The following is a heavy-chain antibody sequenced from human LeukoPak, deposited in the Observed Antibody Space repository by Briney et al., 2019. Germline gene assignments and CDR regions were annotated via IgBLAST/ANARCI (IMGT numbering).Heavy chain of an antibody. V-gene: IGHV3-48*04. CDR1: GFTFSSYS. Sequence: GGSLRLSCAASGFTFSSYSMNWVRQAPGKGLEWVSYISSSGSTIYYADSVKGRFTISRDNAKNSLYLQMNSLRREDTAVYYCARLADYDSSGYFDYWGQGTLVTVSS. CDR3: ARLADYDSSGYFDY. J-gene: IGHJ4*02. CDR2: ISSSGSTI. D-gene: IGHD3-22*01.